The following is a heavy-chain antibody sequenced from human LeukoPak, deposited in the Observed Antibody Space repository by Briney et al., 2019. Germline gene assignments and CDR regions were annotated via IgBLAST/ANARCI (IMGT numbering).Heavy chain of an antibody. CDR1: GFTFSDYW. D-gene: IGHD6-6*01. J-gene: IGHJ4*02. Sequence: GGSLRLSCTASGFTFSDYWMTWVRQAPGKGPEWVANIKQDGSQRYYVDSARGRFTISRDNAKNSLFLQMNGLRAEDTAVYYCARRGGSSSRRSPIDYRGQGTLVTVSS. V-gene: IGHV3-7*01. CDR3: ARRGGSSSRRSPIDY. CDR2: IKQDGSQR.